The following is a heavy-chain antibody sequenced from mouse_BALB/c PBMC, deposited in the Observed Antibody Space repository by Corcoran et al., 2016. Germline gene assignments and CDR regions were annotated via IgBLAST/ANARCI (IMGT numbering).Heavy chain of an antibody. V-gene: IGHV1S136*01. Sequence: EVQLQQPGTELVKPGASVKMSCKASGYTFTSYVMHWVKQKPGQGLEWIGYINPYNDGTKYNEKFKGKATLTSDKSSSTAYMELSSLTSEDSAVYYGARPKYGNYDAIDYWGQGTSVTVSS. CDR1: GYTFTSYV. CDR3: ARPKYGNYDAIDY. J-gene: IGHJ4*01. D-gene: IGHD2-10*02. CDR2: INPYNDGT.